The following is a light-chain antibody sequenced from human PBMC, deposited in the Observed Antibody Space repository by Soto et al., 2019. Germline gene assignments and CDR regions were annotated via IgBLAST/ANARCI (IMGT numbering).Light chain of an antibody. J-gene: IGKJ1*01. CDR1: QDIRYD. V-gene: IGKV1-6*01. Sequence: AIQMTQSPSSLSASVGARVTITCRASQDIRYDLGWYQQKPGKAPKLLIYAASSLHSEVPSRFSDRGSGTDFTLTTSRQQPEDSATYYCLQDETYPWPFGQGNKVEIK. CDR2: AAS. CDR3: LQDETYPWP.